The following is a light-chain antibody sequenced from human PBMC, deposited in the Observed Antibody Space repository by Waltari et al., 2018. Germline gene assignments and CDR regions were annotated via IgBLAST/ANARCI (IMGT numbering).Light chain of an antibody. Sequence: EVVLTQSPGTLSLSPGERATLACRASQSVGTSLAWYQQKPGQAPRLLIYGASRRATGIPDRFSGSGSGTDFSLTISRLEPEDVAVYYCQHYVRSPATFGQGTKVEI. CDR1: QSVGTS. CDR3: QHYVRSPAT. CDR2: GAS. V-gene: IGKV3-20*01. J-gene: IGKJ1*01.